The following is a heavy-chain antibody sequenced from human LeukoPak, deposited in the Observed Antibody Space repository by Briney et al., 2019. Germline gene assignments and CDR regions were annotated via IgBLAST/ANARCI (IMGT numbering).Heavy chain of an antibody. CDR1: GGSISSYY. CDR2: IYTSGST. CDR3: ARDYGDYGDYSRSDAFDI. D-gene: IGHD4-17*01. J-gene: IGHJ3*02. Sequence: SETLSLTCTVSGGSISSYYWSWIRQPAGKGLEWIGRIYTSGSTNYNPSLKSRVTMSVDTSKNQFSLKLSSVTAADTAVSYCARDYGDYGDYSRSDAFDIWGQGTMVTVSS. V-gene: IGHV4-4*07.